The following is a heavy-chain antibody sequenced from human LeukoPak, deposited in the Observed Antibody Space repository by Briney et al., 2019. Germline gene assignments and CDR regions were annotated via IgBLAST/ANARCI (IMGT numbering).Heavy chain of an antibody. CDR1: GYTFTSYG. V-gene: IGHV1-18*01. J-gene: IGHJ4*02. CDR3: TRGWDTAMAETDY. Sequence: ASVKVSCKASGYTFTSYGIRWGRQAPGQGLEWMGWINAYNGNTNYAQKLQGRVTMTTDTSTSTAYMELRGLRSDCSAVYYGTRGWDTAMAETDYWGQGTLVTVCS. CDR2: INAYNGNT. D-gene: IGHD5-18*01.